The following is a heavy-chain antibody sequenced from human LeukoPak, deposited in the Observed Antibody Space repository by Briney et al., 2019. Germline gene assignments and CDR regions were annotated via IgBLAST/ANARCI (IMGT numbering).Heavy chain of an antibody. D-gene: IGHD5-18*01. Sequence: GGSLRLSCAASGFTFDDYSMSWVRQPPGKGLEWVSGIIWNGVSSGYADSVKGRFTISRDSAKNSLYLQMNNLRVEDTAVYYCARDFYGYQLFDYWGQGTLVTVSS. J-gene: IGHJ4*02. CDR3: ARDFYGYQLFDY. CDR1: GFTFDDYS. V-gene: IGHV3-20*04. CDR2: IIWNGVSS.